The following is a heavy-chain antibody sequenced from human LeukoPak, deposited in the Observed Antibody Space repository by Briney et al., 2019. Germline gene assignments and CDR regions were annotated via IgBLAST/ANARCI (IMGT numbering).Heavy chain of an antibody. V-gene: IGHV4-4*02. CDR3: ASGALLSRYLEY. CDR1: GGSISSSTW. Sequence: PSETLSLTCAASGGSISSSTWWSWVRQPPGKGLEWIAEIFHSGSTNSNPSLKSRLTMSVDESKHEFSLKLTSVTAADTAVYYCASGALLSRYLEYWGQGTLVTVSS. J-gene: IGHJ4*02. CDR2: IFHSGST. D-gene: IGHD3-3*01.